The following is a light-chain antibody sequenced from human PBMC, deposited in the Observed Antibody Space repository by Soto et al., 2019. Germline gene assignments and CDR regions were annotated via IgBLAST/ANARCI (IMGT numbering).Light chain of an antibody. CDR1: QTISTY. CDR2: AAS. Sequence: DIQMTQSPSSLSASVGDRVTIACRASQTISTYLNWYQQKPGKAPKLLIYAASSLESGVPSRFSGSGSGTDFTLTISSLEPEDFATYYCQQSDSTPQTFGQGTTVDI. V-gene: IGKV1-39*01. J-gene: IGKJ1*01. CDR3: QQSDSTPQT.